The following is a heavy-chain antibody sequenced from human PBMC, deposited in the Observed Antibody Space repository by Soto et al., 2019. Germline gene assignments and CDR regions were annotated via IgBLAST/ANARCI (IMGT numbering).Heavy chain of an antibody. V-gene: IGHV3-7*04. CDR2: IKPDGSEK. D-gene: IGHD3-22*01. CDR3: ARGDYYDTSGPFSDAFDI. CDR1: GFTFSSYW. Sequence: PGGSLRLSCAASGFTFSSYWMSWVRQAPGKWLEWVANIKPDGSEKWYVDSVKGRFTISRDNAKNSLYLHVNSLRAEDTAVYYCARGDYYDTSGPFSDAFDIWGQGTMVTVSS. J-gene: IGHJ3*02.